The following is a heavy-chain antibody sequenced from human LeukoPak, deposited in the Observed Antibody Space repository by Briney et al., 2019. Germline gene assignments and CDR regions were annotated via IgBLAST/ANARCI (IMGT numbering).Heavy chain of an antibody. J-gene: IGHJ3*02. D-gene: IGHD6-6*01. CDR2: IRSKAYGETA. Sequence: GGSLRLSCTASGFTFGDYAMSWIRQAPGKGLEWVGFIRSKAYGETADYAASVKGRFTISRDDSKAIAYLQMNSLRAEDTAVYYCARFHTEYSSSNDAFDIWGQGTMVTVSS. V-gene: IGHV3-49*03. CDR1: GFTFGDYA. CDR3: ARFHTEYSSSNDAFDI.